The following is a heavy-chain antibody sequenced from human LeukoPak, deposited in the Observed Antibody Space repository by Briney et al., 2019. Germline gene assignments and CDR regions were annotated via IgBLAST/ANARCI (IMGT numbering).Heavy chain of an antibody. D-gene: IGHD1-26*01. J-gene: IGHJ4*02. Sequence: GGSLRLSCAASGFTFSSYGMHWVRQAPGKGLEWVAFIRYDGSNKYYADSVKGRFTISRDNSKSTLYLQMNRLRAEDTAVYYCANSGIVGATTLDYWGQGTLVTVSS. CDR2: IRYDGSNK. CDR3: ANSGIVGATTLDY. CDR1: GFTFSSYG. V-gene: IGHV3-30*02.